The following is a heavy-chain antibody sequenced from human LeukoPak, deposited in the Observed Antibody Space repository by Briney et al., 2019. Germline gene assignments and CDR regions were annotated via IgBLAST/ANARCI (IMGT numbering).Heavy chain of an antibody. CDR3: TRYGITIGRGGKYYVDS. J-gene: IGHJ4*02. D-gene: IGHD3-10*01. CDR2: IYYSGST. Sequence: KTSEPLSLTCTLSGGSISGYIWSWIRQPPGKRLEWIGHIYYSGSTNYNPSLNSRVTISVETSKNQFSLRLSSVTAEDTAVYYFTRYGITIGRGGKYYVDSWGQGTPVTVSS. V-gene: IGHV4-59*08. CDR1: GGSISGYI.